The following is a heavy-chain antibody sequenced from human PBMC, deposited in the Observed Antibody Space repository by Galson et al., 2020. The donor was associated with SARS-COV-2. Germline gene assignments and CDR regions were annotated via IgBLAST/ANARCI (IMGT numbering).Heavy chain of an antibody. CDR3: ATVIRVDSNGFYYHLGYSYGMDV. V-gene: IGHV4-34*01. Sequence: SETLSLTCAVYGGSFKDYYWSWIRQSPGKGLEWIGEIDHTGSTTYNSSLKSRVTISLDTPKNQFSLKLTSMTAADAATYYCATVIRVDSNGFYYHLGYSYGMDVWGQGTTVTVSS. CDR1: GGSFKDYY. CDR2: IDHTGST. J-gene: IGHJ6*02. D-gene: IGHD3-22*01.